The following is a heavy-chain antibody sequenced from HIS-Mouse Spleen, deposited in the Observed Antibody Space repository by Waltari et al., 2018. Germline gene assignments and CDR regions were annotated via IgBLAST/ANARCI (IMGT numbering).Heavy chain of an antibody. CDR2: IYYSGST. CDR3: ARRTMVRGVIFDY. CDR1: GGSISSSSYY. Sequence: QLQLQESGPGLVKPSETLSLTCTVSGGSISSSSYYCGWIRQPPGKGLEWIGSIYYSGSTYYNPSLKSRVTISVDTSKNQFSLKLSSVTAADTAVYYCARRTMVRGVIFDYWGQGTLVTVSS. V-gene: IGHV4-39*01. D-gene: IGHD3-10*01. J-gene: IGHJ4*02.